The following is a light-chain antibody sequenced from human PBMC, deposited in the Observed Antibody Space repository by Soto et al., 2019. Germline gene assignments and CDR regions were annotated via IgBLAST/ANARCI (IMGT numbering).Light chain of an antibody. CDR1: QSVSSRF. J-gene: IGKJ5*01. V-gene: IGKV3D-20*02. Sequence: EIVLTQSPGTLSLSPGESATLSCGASQSVSSRFLAWYQQKPGRAPRVLIYDASTRATGVPDRFSGSGSGTDFTLTISSLEPEDAAVYYCQQRSNWPPITFGQGTRLEI. CDR3: QQRSNWPPIT. CDR2: DAS.